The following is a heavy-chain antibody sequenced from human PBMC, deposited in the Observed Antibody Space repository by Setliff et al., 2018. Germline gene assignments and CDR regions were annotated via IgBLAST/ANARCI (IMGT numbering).Heavy chain of an antibody. Sequence: GGSLRLSCAASGFSLGAYEFNWVRQAPGKGLEWVSYISSSGTAMYYVDSVKGRFTISRDNSQNTLFLQMNSLRVEDTAVYFCVKGSSDSRPYYFDYWGQGMLVTAPQ. CDR3: VKGSSDSRPYYFDY. J-gene: IGHJ4*02. CDR1: GFSLGAYE. V-gene: IGHV3-48*03. D-gene: IGHD2-2*01. CDR2: ISSSGTAM.